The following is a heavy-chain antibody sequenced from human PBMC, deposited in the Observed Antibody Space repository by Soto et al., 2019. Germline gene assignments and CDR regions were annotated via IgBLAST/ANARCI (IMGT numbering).Heavy chain of an antibody. Sequence: QVQLQESSPVLVKPSQTLSLTCTVSGGSISSGGYYWSWILQHPGKGLEWIGYIYYSGSTYYNPSLKSRVTISVDTSENQFSLKLSSVTAADTAVYYCARAPTVLYASGNVDYWGQGTLVTVSS. V-gene: IGHV4-31*03. D-gene: IGHD3-10*01. CDR2: IYYSGST. CDR3: ARAPTVLYASGNVDY. J-gene: IGHJ4*02. CDR1: GGSISSGGYY.